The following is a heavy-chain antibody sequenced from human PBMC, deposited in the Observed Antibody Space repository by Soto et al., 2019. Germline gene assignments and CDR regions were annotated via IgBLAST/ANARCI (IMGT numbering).Heavy chain of an antibody. CDR1: GGSFSGYY. CDR3: AGAFRITIFGVAQYYGMDV. V-gene: IGHV4-34*01. Sequence: PSETLSLTCAVYGGSFSGYYWSWIRQPPGKGLEWIGEINHSGSTNYNPSLKSRVTISVDTSKNQFSLKLSSVTAADTAVYYCAGAFRITIFGVAQYYGMDVWGQGTTVTVSS. CDR2: INHSGST. J-gene: IGHJ6*02. D-gene: IGHD3-3*01.